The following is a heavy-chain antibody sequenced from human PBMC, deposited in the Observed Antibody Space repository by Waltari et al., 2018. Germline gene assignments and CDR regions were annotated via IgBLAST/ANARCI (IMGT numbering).Heavy chain of an antibody. V-gene: IGHV4-4*07. Sequence: QVQLQESGPGLVKPSETLSLTCTVSGGSISSYYWSWIRQPAGKGLEWIGRIDTSGSTNYNPSLKSRVTMAVDTSQNQFSLKLSSVTAADTAVYYCARDRSDIVVVPAAATEDWFDPWGQGTLVTVSS. CDR1: GGSISSYY. CDR3: ARDRSDIVVVPAAATEDWFDP. J-gene: IGHJ5*02. D-gene: IGHD2-2*01. CDR2: IDTSGST.